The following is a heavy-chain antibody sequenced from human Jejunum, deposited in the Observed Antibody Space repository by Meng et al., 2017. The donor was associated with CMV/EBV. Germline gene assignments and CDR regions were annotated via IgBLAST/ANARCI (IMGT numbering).Heavy chain of an antibody. D-gene: IGHD3-10*01. J-gene: IGHJ4*02. CDR2: VYYSGST. V-gene: IGHV4-39*07. Sequence: HLLPAESRPGLVQPSETLSLTCTMSGASISDSSYYWGWIRQPPGKGLEWIGSVYYSGSTYYNPSLESRVTISVDTSKNQFSLKLTSVTAADTATYYCARDPTPDGSDYWGRGTLVTVSS. CDR1: GASISDSSYY. CDR3: ARDPTPDGSDY.